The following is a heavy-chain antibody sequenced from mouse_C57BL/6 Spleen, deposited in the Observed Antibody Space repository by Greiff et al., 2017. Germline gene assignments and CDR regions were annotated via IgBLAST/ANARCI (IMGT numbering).Heavy chain of an antibody. CDR3: ARDDYDDLYYAMDY. CDR2: IDPNSGGT. Sequence: QVQLQQSGPELVKPGASVKISCKASGYAFSSYWMHWVKQRPGRGLEWIGRIDPNSGGTKYNEKFKSKATLTVDKPSSTAYMQLSSLTSEDSAVYYCARDDYDDLYYAMDYWGQGTSVTVSS. D-gene: IGHD2-4*01. CDR1: GYAFSSYW. J-gene: IGHJ4*01. V-gene: IGHV1-72*01.